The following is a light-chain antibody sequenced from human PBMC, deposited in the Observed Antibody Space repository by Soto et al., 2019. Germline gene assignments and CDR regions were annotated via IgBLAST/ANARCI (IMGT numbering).Light chain of an antibody. Sequence: QSALTQPASVSGSPGQSITISCTGTSSDVGGYNYVSWYQQHPGKAPKLMIYEVSNRPSGVSDRFSGSRSGNTASLTISGLQAEDESDYYCGTWDNSLNAGVFGGGTKLTVL. CDR2: EVS. J-gene: IGLJ2*01. CDR3: GTWDNSLNAGV. V-gene: IGLV2-14*01. CDR1: SSDVGGYNY.